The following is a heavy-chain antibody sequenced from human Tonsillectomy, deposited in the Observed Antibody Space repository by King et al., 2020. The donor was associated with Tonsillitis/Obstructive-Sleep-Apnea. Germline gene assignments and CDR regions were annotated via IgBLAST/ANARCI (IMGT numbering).Heavy chain of an antibody. Sequence: ITLKESGPTLVKPTQTLTLTCTFSGFSLSTAGVGVGWIRQPPGEALEWLALIYWDDDKRYSPSLKSRLTITKDTSKNQVVLTMNNMDPVDTATYYCAHTMTTITDFVYCGQGTLVTVSS. D-gene: IGHD4-11*01. CDR3: AHTMTTITDFVY. CDR1: GFSLSTAGVG. CDR2: IYWDDDK. J-gene: IGHJ4*02. V-gene: IGHV2-5*02.